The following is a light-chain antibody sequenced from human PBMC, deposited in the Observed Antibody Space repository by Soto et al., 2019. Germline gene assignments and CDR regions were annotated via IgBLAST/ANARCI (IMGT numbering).Light chain of an antibody. CDR1: QGISNY. V-gene: IGKV1-27*01. CDR2: AAS. CDR3: QTYNRASPWT. J-gene: IGKJ1*01. Sequence: DIQMTQSPSSLSASVGDRVTITCRASQGISNYLAWYQQKPGKVPKLLIYAASTLQSEVPSRFSGSGSGTDFTLTISSLQPEDDGTYYCQTYNRASPWTYGQGTKVEIK.